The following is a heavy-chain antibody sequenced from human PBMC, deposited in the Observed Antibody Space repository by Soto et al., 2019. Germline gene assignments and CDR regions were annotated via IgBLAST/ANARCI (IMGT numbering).Heavy chain of an antibody. D-gene: IGHD5-12*01. V-gene: IGHV3-23*01. Sequence: PGGSLRLSCAASGFTFSSYAMSWVRQAPGKGLEWVSAISGSGGSTYYADSVKGRFTISRDNSKNTLYLQMNSLRAEDTAVYYCAKGENGYDFHGMDVWGQGTTVTVSS. CDR3: AKGENGYDFHGMDV. CDR2: ISGSGGST. J-gene: IGHJ6*02. CDR1: GFTFSSYA.